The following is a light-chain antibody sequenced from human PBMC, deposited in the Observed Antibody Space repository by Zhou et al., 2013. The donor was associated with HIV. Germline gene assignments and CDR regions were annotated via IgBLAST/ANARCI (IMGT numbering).Light chain of an antibody. J-gene: IGKJ1*01. CDR1: QSVSNNY. CDR3: QQYGSSPVT. V-gene: IGKV3-20*01. CDR2: GAS. Sequence: EIVLTQSPGTLSLSPGVRATLSCRASQSVSNNYVAWYQQKAGQAPRLLIFGASNRATAVPDRFSGSGSGQSSLSPSADWTLKILQCLCQQYGSSPVTFGLGTKVEIK.